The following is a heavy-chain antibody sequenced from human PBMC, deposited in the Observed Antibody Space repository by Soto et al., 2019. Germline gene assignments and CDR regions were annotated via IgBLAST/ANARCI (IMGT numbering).Heavy chain of an antibody. Sequence: SSETLSLTCTVSGGSISSSSYYWGWIRQPPGKGLEWFGSIYYSGSTYYNPSLKSRVTISVDTSKNQFSLKLSSVTAADTAVYYCARIIAALGLAGMDVWGQGTTVTVSS. CDR2: IYYSGST. V-gene: IGHV4-39*01. CDR1: GGSISSSSYY. D-gene: IGHD6-6*01. J-gene: IGHJ6*02. CDR3: ARIIAALGLAGMDV.